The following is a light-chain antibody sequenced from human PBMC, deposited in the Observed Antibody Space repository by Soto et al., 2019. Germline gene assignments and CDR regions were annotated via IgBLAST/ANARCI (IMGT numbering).Light chain of an antibody. J-gene: IGKJ2*01. CDR3: LLYCVSPAAYT. V-gene: IGKV3-20*01. Sequence: EIVLTQSPGTVSLSPGERATLSCRASQSVSSRNLAWYRQKPGQAPSLLIFGASNRATGIPDRFSGSGSGINLTLTIGRLKPEDCAVYCCLLYCVSPAAYTFAQGAK. CDR2: GAS. CDR1: QSVSSRN.